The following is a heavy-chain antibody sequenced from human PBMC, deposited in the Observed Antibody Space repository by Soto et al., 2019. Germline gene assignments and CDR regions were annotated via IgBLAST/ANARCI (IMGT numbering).Heavy chain of an antibody. CDR2: INAGNGNT. V-gene: IGHV1-3*01. J-gene: IGHJ4*02. D-gene: IGHD1-26*01. Sequence: ASVKVSCKASGYTFTSYAMHWVRQAPGQRLEWMGWINAGNGNTKYSRKFRGRVTITRDTSASTAYMEVSSLRSEDTAVYYCARGASPLIDYWGQGTLVTVSS. CDR1: GYTFTSYA. CDR3: ARGASPLIDY.